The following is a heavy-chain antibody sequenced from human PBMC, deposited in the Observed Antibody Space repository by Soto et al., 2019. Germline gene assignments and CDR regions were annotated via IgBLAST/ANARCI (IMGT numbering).Heavy chain of an antibody. CDR1: EYAFTGSY. D-gene: IGHD3-22*01. Sequence: ASGKASCKASEYAFTGSYMDGVRQAPGRGLEWMGWINPNSGGTNDAQKFQGRVTMTRDTSISTAYMELSRLRSDDTAVDYCARIDPWGHYDYSSGNNWFDPWGQGTLVTVSS. CDR3: ARIDPWGHYDYSSGNNWFDP. CDR2: INPNSGGT. J-gene: IGHJ5*02. V-gene: IGHV1-2*02.